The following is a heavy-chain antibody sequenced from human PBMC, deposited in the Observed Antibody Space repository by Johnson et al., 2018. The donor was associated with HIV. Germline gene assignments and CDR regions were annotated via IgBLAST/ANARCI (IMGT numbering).Heavy chain of an antibody. J-gene: IGHJ3*02. CDR1: GFTFSSYD. CDR3: ARGMYYNFWSGYGIRWDAFDI. Sequence: EVQLVESGGGLVQPGGSLRLSCAASGFTFSSYDMHWVRQATGNGLEWVSAIGTAGDTYHSGHVKGRFTISTGAAKSSLYLQMNSLRAGDTAVYYCARGMYYNFWSGYGIRWDAFDIWGQGTMVTASS. V-gene: IGHV3-13*01. D-gene: IGHD3-3*01. CDR2: IGTAGDT.